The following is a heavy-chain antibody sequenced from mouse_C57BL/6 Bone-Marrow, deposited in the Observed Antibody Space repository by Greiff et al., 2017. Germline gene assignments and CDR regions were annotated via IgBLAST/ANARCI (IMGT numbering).Heavy chain of an antibody. CDR3: ARSTVVEGGYFDV. CDR1: GYTFTDYN. D-gene: IGHD1-1*01. V-gene: IGHV1-18*01. CDR2: INPNNGGT. Sequence: VQLQQSGPELVKPGASVKIPCKASGYTFTDYNMDWVKQSHGKSLEWIGDINPNNGGTIYNQKFKGKATLTVDKSSSTAYMELRSLPSEDTAVYYCARSTVVEGGYFDVWGTGTTVTVSS. J-gene: IGHJ1*03.